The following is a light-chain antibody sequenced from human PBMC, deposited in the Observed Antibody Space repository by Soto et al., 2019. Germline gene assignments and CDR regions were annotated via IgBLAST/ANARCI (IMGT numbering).Light chain of an antibody. CDR3: QQYGSSPGT. J-gene: IGKJ1*01. CDR2: GAS. Sequence: EIVLTQSPGTLSLSPGERATLSCRAIHSVSSSYLAWYQQKPGQAPKLLIFGASIRATDIPDRFSGSGSGTDFTLTISRLEPEDFAVYYCQQYGSSPGTFGQGTKVDI. CDR1: HSVSSSY. V-gene: IGKV3-20*01.